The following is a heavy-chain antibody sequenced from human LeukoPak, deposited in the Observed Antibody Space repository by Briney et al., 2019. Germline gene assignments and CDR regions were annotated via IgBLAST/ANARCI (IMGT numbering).Heavy chain of an antibody. V-gene: IGHV4-39*07. Sequence: SETLSLTCTVSGGSISSSSYYWGWIRQPPGKGLEWIGSIYHSGSTYYNPSLKSRVTISVDMSKNQFSVKLNSVTAADTAVYYCARVWAGAAAGTVPDHWGQGTLVTVSS. D-gene: IGHD6-13*01. CDR2: IYHSGST. CDR1: GGSISSSSYY. J-gene: IGHJ5*02. CDR3: ARVWAGAAAGTVPDH.